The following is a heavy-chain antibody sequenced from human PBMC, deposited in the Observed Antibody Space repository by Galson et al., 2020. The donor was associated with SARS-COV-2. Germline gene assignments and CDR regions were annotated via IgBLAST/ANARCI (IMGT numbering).Heavy chain of an antibody. Sequence: ASVKVSCKASGYTFTDYHIHWVRQAPGQGLEWMGVLNPSGGNTKDAQNFQGRVALTRDTSTNTVYMEVSRLRSEDTAVYYCARDRGYCSAGVCTYYMDVWGTGTTVTVSS. V-gene: IGHV1-46*01. CDR2: LNPSGGNT. CDR3: ARDRGYCSAGVCTYYMDV. CDR1: GYTFTDYH. J-gene: IGHJ6*03. D-gene: IGHD2-15*01.